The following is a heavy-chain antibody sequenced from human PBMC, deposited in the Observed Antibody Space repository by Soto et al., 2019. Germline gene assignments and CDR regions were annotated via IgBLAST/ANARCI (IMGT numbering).Heavy chain of an antibody. J-gene: IGHJ5*02. V-gene: IGHV4-28*01. D-gene: IGHD6-13*01. CDR2: IYYSGST. Sequence: PSETLSLTCAVSGYSISSSNWWGWIRQPPGKGLEWIGYIYYSGSTFYNPSLKSRVTMSVDTSKNQFSLKLSSVTAVDTAVYYCARMRYSSSPPSVWFGPWGQGTLVTVSS. CDR3: ARMRYSSSPPSVWFGP. CDR1: GYSISSSNW.